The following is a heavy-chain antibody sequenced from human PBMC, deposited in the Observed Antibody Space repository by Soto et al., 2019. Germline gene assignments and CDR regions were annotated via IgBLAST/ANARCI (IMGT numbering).Heavy chain of an antibody. Sequence: ASVKVSCKASGYTFTSYAMNWVRQAPGQGLEWMGWINTNTGNPTYAQGFTGRFVFSLDTSVSTAYLQICSLKAEDTAVYYCARGRTPYYYDSSGYYYFDYWGQGTLVTVSS. CDR1: GYTFTSYA. D-gene: IGHD3-22*01. V-gene: IGHV7-4-1*01. J-gene: IGHJ4*02. CDR2: INTNTGNP. CDR3: ARGRTPYYYDSSGYYYFDY.